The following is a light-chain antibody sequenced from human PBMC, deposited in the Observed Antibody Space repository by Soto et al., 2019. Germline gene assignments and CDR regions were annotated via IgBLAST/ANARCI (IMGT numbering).Light chain of an antibody. CDR3: QQLNSYRFT. CDR2: AAS. CDR1: QGISSY. Sequence: DIQLTQSPSFLSASVGDRVTITCRASQGISSYLAWYQQKPGKAPKLLIYAASTLQSGVPSRFSGSGSGTEFTLTISSLQPGDFATYYCQQLNSYRFTFGPGTKVDIK. J-gene: IGKJ3*01. V-gene: IGKV1-9*01.